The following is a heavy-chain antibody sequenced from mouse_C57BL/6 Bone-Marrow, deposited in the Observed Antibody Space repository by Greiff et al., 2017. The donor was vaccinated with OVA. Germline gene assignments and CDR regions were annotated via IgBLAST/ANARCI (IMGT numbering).Heavy chain of an antibody. CDR3: AREDYGSSYRWYFDV. J-gene: IGHJ1*03. CDR2: IYPSDSET. D-gene: IGHD1-1*01. CDR1: GYTFTSYW. Sequence: QVQLQQPGAELVRPGSSVKLSCKASGYTFTSYWMDWVKQRPGQGLEWIGNIYPSDSETHYNQKFKDKATLTVDKSSSTAYMQLSSLTSEDSAVYYGAREDYGSSYRWYFDVWGTGTTVTVSS. V-gene: IGHV1-61*01.